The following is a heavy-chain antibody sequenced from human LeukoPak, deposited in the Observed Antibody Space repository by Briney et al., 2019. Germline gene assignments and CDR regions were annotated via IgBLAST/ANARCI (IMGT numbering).Heavy chain of an antibody. Sequence: GGTLRLSCAAAGFTFDDYGMSWVRQAPGKGLEWVSGINWNGGSTGYADSVKGRFTISRDNAKNSLYLQMNSLRAEDTALYYCASSVAGAFDIWGQGTMVTASS. V-gene: IGHV3-20*04. J-gene: IGHJ3*02. D-gene: IGHD2-15*01. CDR3: ASSVAGAFDI. CDR2: INWNGGST. CDR1: GFTFDDYG.